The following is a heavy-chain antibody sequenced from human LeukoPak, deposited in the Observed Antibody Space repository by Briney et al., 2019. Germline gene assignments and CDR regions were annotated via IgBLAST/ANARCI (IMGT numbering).Heavy chain of an antibody. CDR1: GFTFDDYA. Sequence: GRSLRLSCAASGFTFDDYAMHWVRQAPGKGLEWVSGISWNSGSIGYADSVKGRFTISRDNAKNSLYLQMNSLRAEDTALYYCATTYDFWSGYYEDWGQGTLVTVPS. D-gene: IGHD3-3*01. CDR2: ISWNSGSI. V-gene: IGHV3-9*01. J-gene: IGHJ4*02. CDR3: ATTYDFWSGYYED.